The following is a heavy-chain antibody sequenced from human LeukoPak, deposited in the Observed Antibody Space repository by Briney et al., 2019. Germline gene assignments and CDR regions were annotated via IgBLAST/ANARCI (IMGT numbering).Heavy chain of an antibody. CDR3: AKDLFTEWLPMDV. Sequence: GGSLRLSCAASGFTFSTYGMHWVRQAPGKGLEWVAFIRYDGSNDYYADSVRGRFSISSDNSKNTLYLQMSSLTPEDTAVYYCAKDLFTEWLPMDVWGKGTTVTVSS. CDR1: GFTFSTYG. CDR2: IRYDGSND. V-gene: IGHV3-30*02. J-gene: IGHJ6*03. D-gene: IGHD3-3*01.